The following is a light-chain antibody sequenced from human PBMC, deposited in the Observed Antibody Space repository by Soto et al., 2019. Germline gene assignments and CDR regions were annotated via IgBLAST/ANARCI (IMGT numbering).Light chain of an antibody. Sequence: EVVLTQSPATLSVSPGAGATLSCRASQSVGSNLAWYQQKPGQTPRVLIYGASTRAIGIPARFSGSGFGTEFTLTISRLEPEDFAVYYCQQYGSLSWTFGQGTKVDIK. CDR2: GAS. CDR3: QQYGSLSWT. V-gene: IGKV3-15*01. J-gene: IGKJ1*01. CDR1: QSVGSN.